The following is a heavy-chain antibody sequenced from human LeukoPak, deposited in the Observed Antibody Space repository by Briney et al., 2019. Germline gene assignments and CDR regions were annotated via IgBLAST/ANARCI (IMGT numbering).Heavy chain of an antibody. CDR1: GFTFSSYS. J-gene: IGHJ4*02. CDR2: ISSSSSYI. V-gene: IGHV3-21*01. CDR3: ARASSQQLPH. D-gene: IGHD6-13*01. Sequence: GGSLRLSCAASGFTFSSYSMNWVRQAPGKGLEWVSSISSSSSYIYYADSVKGRFTISRDNAKNSLYLQMNSLGAEDTAVYYCARASSQQLPHWGQGTLVTVSS.